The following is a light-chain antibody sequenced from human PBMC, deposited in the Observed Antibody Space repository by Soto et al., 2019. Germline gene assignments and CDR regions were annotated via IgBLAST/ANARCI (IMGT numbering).Light chain of an antibody. CDR1: QSISSY. CDR3: QQSDSTPQT. V-gene: IGKV1-39*01. J-gene: IGKJ1*01. Sequence: DTQMTQSSSSLSASVGDRVTITCRASQSISSYLNWYQQKPGKAPKLLIYAASSLQSGVPSRFSGSGSGTDFTLTISRLQPEDFATYYCQQSDSTPQTFGQGTKVDIK. CDR2: AAS.